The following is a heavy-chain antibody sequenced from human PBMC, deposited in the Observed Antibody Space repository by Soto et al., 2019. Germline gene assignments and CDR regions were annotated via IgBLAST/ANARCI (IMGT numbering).Heavy chain of an antibody. D-gene: IGHD2-2*02. Sequence: SETLSLTCTVSGGSISSYYWSWIRQPPGKGLEWIGYIYYSGSTNYNPSLKSRVTISVDTSKNQFSLKLSSVTAADTAVYYCASVTRTCISTSCYRYYYGMDVWGQGTTVTVAS. CDR2: IYYSGST. CDR3: ASVTRTCISTSCYRYYYGMDV. J-gene: IGHJ6*02. V-gene: IGHV4-59*01. CDR1: GGSISSYY.